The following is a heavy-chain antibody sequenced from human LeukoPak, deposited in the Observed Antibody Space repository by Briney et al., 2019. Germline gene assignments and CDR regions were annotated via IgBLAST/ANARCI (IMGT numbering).Heavy chain of an antibody. CDR1: GYTFTSYG. J-gene: IGHJ4*02. CDR3: ARPQEEDGYNYNWAFDY. V-gene: IGHV1-18*01. D-gene: IGHD5-24*01. CDR2: ISAYNGNT. Sequence: GASVKVSCKASGYTFTSYGISWVRQAPGQGLEWMGWISAYNGNTNYAQKLQGRVTMTTDTSTSTAYMELRSLTSDDTAVYYCARPQEEDGYNYNWAFDYWGQGTLVTVSS.